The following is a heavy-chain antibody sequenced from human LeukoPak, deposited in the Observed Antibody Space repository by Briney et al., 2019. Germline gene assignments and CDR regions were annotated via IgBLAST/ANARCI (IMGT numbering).Heavy chain of an antibody. D-gene: IGHD5-12*01. J-gene: IGHJ4*02. Sequence: SQTLSLTCTVSGGSISSGGYYWSWIRQRPGKGLEWIGYIYYSGSTYYNPSLKSRVTISVDTSKNQFSLKLSSVTAADTAVYYCARLHTWPRVDYWGQGTLVTVSS. CDR2: IYYSGST. CDR3: ARLHTWPRVDY. V-gene: IGHV4-31*03. CDR1: GGSISSGGYY.